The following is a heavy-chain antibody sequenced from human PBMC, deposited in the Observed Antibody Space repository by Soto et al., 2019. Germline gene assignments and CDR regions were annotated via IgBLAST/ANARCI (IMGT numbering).Heavy chain of an antibody. J-gene: IGHJ4*02. D-gene: IGHD6-19*01. CDR1: GFTFSSYG. CDR2: ISYDGSNK. CDR3: AKDPGGSIAVAGTIDY. Sequence: QVPLVESGGGVVQPGRSLRLSCAASGFTFSSYGMHWVRQAPGKGLEWVAVISYDGSNKYYADSVKGRFTISRDNSKNTLYLQMNSLRAEDTAVYYCAKDPGGSIAVAGTIDYWGQGTLVTVSS. V-gene: IGHV3-30*18.